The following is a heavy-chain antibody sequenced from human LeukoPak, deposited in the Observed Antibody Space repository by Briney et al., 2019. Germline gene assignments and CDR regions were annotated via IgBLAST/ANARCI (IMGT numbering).Heavy chain of an antibody. V-gene: IGHV4-59*01. CDR1: GDSISGYY. CDR3: ARDSYMSLGLGIPGDFYYYYYMDV. CDR2: MYYSGST. D-gene: IGHD7-27*01. J-gene: IGHJ6*03. Sequence: PSETLSLTCTVSGDSISGYYWTWIRLPPGKGLEWIGYMYYSGSTNYNPSLKGRVTMSVDTPKNQFSLKLSSVTAADTAVYYCARDSYMSLGLGIPGDFYYYYYMDVWGKGTTVTVSS.